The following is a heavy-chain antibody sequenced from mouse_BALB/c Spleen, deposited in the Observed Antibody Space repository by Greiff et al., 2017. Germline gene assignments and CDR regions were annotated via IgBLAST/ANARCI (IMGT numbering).Heavy chain of an antibody. CDR1: GFTFSSYA. CDR2: ISSGGST. D-gene: IGHD2-14*01. J-gene: IGHJ4*01. V-gene: IGHV5-6-5*01. CDR3: ARIGYDRYAFYAMDD. Sequence: EVKLVESGGGLVKPGGSLKLSCAASGFTFSSYAMSWVRQTPEKRLEWVASISSGGSTYYPDSVKGRFTISRDNARNILYLQMRSLRSEDTAMDYCARIGYDRYAFYAMDDWGQGTSVTVSS.